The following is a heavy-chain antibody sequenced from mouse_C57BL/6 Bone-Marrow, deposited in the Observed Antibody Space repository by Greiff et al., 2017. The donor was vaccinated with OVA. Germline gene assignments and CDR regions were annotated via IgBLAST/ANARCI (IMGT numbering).Heavy chain of an antibody. CDR3: ASDDYYWYFDV. J-gene: IGHJ1*03. Sequence: EVQLVDSGGGLVQSGRSLRLSCATSGFTFSDFYMAWVRQAPGKGLEWIAASRNKANDYTTEYSASVKGRFIVSRDTSQSILYLQMHALRAEDTAVYYCASDDYYWYFDVWGTGTTVTVSS. CDR2: SRNKANDYTT. V-gene: IGHV7-1*01. CDR1: GFTFSDFY.